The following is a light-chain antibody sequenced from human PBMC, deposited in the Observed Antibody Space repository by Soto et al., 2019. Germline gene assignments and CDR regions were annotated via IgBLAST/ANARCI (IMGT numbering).Light chain of an antibody. Sequence: DIQMTQSPSSLSASVGDRVTITCRASQGISNYLAWYQQKPGKVPKLLIYAASTLQSGIRSRFSGNGSWSDFTLTISSLQPDDVATYYCQKYYSASPAFGPGTKVDIK. CDR1: QGISNY. CDR3: QKYYSASPA. CDR2: AAS. V-gene: IGKV1-27*01. J-gene: IGKJ3*01.